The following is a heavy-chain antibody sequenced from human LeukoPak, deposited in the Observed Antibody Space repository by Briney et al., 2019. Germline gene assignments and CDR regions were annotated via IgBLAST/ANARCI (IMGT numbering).Heavy chain of an antibody. CDR3: ARAEKTGAFDI. J-gene: IGHJ3*02. CDR1: GYTFTSYD. CDR2: LNPNSGNT. V-gene: IGHV1-8*03. D-gene: IGHD5-24*01. Sequence: ASVKVSCKASGYTFTSYDINWVRQATGQGLEWMGWLNPNSGNTGYAQKFQGRVTITRNTSISTAYVELSSLRSEDTAVYYCARAEKTGAFDIWGQGTMVTVSS.